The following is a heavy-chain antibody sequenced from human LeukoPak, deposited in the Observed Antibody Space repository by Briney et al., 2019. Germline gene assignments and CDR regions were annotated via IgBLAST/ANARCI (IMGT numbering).Heavy chain of an antibody. CDR2: IYYSGST. J-gene: IGHJ4*02. Sequence: SETLSLTCTVSGGSISSYYWSWIRQPPGKGLEWIGYIYYSGSTNYNPSLKSRVTISVDTSKNQFSLKLSSVTAADTAVYYCGYYDILTGYLDYWGQGTLVTVSS. V-gene: IGHV4-59*01. D-gene: IGHD3-9*01. CDR3: GYYDILTGYLDY. CDR1: GGSISSYY.